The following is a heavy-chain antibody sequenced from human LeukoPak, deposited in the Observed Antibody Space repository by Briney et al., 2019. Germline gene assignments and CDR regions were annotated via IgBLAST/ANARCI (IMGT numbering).Heavy chain of an antibody. Sequence: GGSLRLSCAASGFTFSSYAMSWVRQAPGKGLEWVSAISGSGGSTYYADSVKGRFTISRDNSKNTLYLQMNSLRAKDTAVYYCAKGGELREYDFWSGYQNHWFGPWGQGTLVTVSS. V-gene: IGHV3-23*01. CDR1: GFTFSSYA. CDR2: ISGSGGST. D-gene: IGHD3-3*01. CDR3: AKGGELREYDFWSGYQNHWFGP. J-gene: IGHJ5*02.